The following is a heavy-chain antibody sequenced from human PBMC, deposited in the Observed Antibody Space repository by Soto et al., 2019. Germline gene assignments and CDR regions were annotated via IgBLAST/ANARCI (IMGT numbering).Heavy chain of an antibody. D-gene: IGHD3-3*01. J-gene: IGHJ6*02. Sequence: GGSLRLSCTASGFTFGDYAMSWFSQAGGKGLEWVGFIRSKAYGGTTEYAASVKGRFTISRDDSKSIAYRQMNSLKTEDTAVYYCTSSEYYDFWSGYPVDYYYGMDVWGQGTTVTVSS. CDR1: GFTFGDYA. CDR2: IRSKAYGGTT. V-gene: IGHV3-49*03. CDR3: TSSEYYDFWSGYPVDYYYGMDV.